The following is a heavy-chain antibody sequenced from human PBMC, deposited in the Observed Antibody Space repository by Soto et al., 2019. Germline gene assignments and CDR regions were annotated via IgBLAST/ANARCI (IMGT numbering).Heavy chain of an antibody. D-gene: IGHD6-13*01. Sequence: QVQLVQSGAEVMKPGASVKVSCKASGYTFTSYGISWVRQAPGQGLEWMGWISAYNGNTDYAHKLHGRGTMYTGITIGTANREQCGLRSDDTAADYCASCDSSSWNYYYYGMDVWCQGTTVTVSS. CDR3: ASCDSSSWNYYYYGMDV. J-gene: IGHJ6*02. CDR2: ISAYNGNT. V-gene: IGHV1-18*01. CDR1: GYTFTSYG.